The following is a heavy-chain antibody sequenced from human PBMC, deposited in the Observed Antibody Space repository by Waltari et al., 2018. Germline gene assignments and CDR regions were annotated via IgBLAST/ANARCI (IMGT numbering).Heavy chain of an antibody. V-gene: IGHV3-30*03. CDR2: ISNDGRSE. Sequence: QVQLGESGGGVVQPGRSLRISCAAAGFTLSSHGMHWVRQTPGKGLEWVAVISNDGRSEYYRDSVRGRFTISRDDSKNMVYLQMSSLRPEDTAVYHCARKVAGGRHFDLWGQGSLVTVSS. J-gene: IGHJ4*02. CDR1: GFTLSSHG. D-gene: IGHD2-15*01. CDR3: ARKVAGGRHFDL.